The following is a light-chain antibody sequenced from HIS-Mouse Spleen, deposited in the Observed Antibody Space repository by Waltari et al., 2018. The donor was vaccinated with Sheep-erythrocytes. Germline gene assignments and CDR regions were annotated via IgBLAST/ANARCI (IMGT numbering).Light chain of an antibody. Sequence: QSALTQPRSVSGSPGQSVTISCTGTSSDVGGYNYVSWYQPHPGKAPKLMISDFSKRPSGVPARFCGTKSGTTASLTISGLQAEDEADYYCCSYAGSYNHVFATGTKVTVL. V-gene: IGLV2-11*01. CDR1: SSDVGGYNY. J-gene: IGLJ1*01. CDR2: DFS. CDR3: CSYAGSYNHV.